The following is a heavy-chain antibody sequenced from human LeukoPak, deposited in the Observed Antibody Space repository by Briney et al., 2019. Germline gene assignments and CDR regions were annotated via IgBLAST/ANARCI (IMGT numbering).Heavy chain of an antibody. Sequence: SETLSLTCAVYGGSFSGYYWSWIRQPPGKGLEWIGEINHSGSTNYNPSLKSRVTISVDTSKNQFSLKLSSVTAADTAVYYCASWETVAPAHFDYWGQGTLVTVSS. CDR2: INHSGST. J-gene: IGHJ4*02. D-gene: IGHD2-2*01. V-gene: IGHV4-34*01. CDR3: ASWETVAPAHFDY. CDR1: GGSFSGYY.